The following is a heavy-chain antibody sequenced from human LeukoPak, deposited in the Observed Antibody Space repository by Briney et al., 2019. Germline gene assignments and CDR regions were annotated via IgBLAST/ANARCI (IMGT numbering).Heavy chain of an antibody. Sequence: ETLSLTCAVYGGSFSDYYWSWIRQAPGKGLEWVSAISASGGSTYYTDSVKGRFTISRDNSKNTLFLQMNSLRVEDTAVYYCAKETKTRGGPIDYWGQGTLATVSS. J-gene: IGHJ4*02. CDR3: AKETKTRGGPIDY. CDR1: GGSFSDYY. CDR2: ISASGGST. D-gene: IGHD2-2*01. V-gene: IGHV3-23*01.